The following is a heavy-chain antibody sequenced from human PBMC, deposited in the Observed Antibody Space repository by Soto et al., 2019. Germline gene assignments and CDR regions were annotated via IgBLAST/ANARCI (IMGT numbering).Heavy chain of an antibody. CDR2: MYSGGDT. D-gene: IGHD3-16*01. CDR3: ASRGSSGCDGGGFDY. J-gene: IGHJ4*02. V-gene: IGHV3-66*01. Sequence: EVQLVESGGYLVQPGGSPRLSCEASGFTVSSNYMSWVRQAPGKGLEWISIMYSGGDTYYADSVKDRFTISRDNSKNTIYLQRDRLRAEETAVYYCASRGSSGCDGGGFDYWGQGTLVTVSS. CDR1: GFTVSSNY.